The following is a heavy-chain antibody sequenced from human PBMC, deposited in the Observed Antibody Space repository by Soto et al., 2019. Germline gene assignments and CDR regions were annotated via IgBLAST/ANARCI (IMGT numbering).Heavy chain of an antibody. J-gene: IGHJ6*02. CDR2: ISGGGGST. CDR1: GFTFSSYA. CDR3: AKDQGSGLLWFGELLKNGMDV. Sequence: GGSLRLSCAASGFTFSSYAMSWVRQAPGKGLEWVSAISGGGGSTYYADSVKGRFTISRDNSKNTPYLQMNSLRAEDTAVYYCAKDQGSGLLWFGELLKNGMDVWGQGTTVTVSS. V-gene: IGHV3-23*01. D-gene: IGHD3-10*01.